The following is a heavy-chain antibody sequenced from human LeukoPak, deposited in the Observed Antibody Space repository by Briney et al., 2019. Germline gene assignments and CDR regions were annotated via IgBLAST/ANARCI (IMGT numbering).Heavy chain of an antibody. CDR1: GGSFSGYY. J-gene: IGHJ4*02. CDR3: ARGQAPTDY. V-gene: IGHV4-34*01. Sequence: PSETLSLTCAVYGGSFSGYYWSWIRQPPGKGLEWIGEINHSGSTNYNPSLKSRVTISVDTSKNQFSLKLSSVTAADTAVYYCARGQAPTDYWGQGTLVTVSS. CDR2: INHSGST.